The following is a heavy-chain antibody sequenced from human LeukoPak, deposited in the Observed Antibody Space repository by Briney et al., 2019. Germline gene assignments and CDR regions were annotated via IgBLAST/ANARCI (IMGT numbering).Heavy chain of an antibody. CDR3: ARDGGWYYFDY. V-gene: IGHV3-30*02. J-gene: IGHJ4*02. CDR2: IRYDGSNK. CDR1: GFTFSSYG. D-gene: IGHD6-19*01. Sequence: PGGSLRLSCAASGFTFSSYGMHWVRQAPGKGLEWVAFIRYDGSNKYYADSVEGRFTISRDNSKNTLYLQMNSLRAEDTAVYYCARDGGWYYFDYWGQGTLVTVSS.